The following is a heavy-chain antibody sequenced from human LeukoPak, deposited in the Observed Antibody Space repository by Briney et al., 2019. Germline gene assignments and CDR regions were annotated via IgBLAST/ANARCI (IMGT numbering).Heavy chain of an antibody. J-gene: IGHJ4*02. CDR3: ARGENGSFDR. CDR1: GFTFSYYA. D-gene: IGHD5-24*01. CDR2: ISSTGGDK. V-gene: IGHV3-11*01. Sequence: GGSLRLSCAASGFTFSYYAMSWVRQAPGKGLEWISYISSTGGDKFYADPVKGRFIISRDNAMNSVYMEMNDLTAEDTAFYYCARGENGSFDRWGQGTLVIVSS.